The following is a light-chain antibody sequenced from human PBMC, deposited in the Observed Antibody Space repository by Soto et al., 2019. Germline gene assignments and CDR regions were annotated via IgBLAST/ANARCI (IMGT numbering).Light chain of an antibody. Sequence: EIVLTQSPGTLSLSPGERATLSCRASQSVSSSYLAWYQQKPGQAPRLLIYGASSRATGIPDRFSGSGFGKDFTLTINRLEAEDFAVYYCQQYGSLAFTFGPGTKVDIK. CDR1: QSVSSSY. CDR3: QQYGSLAFT. V-gene: IGKV3-20*01. J-gene: IGKJ3*01. CDR2: GAS.